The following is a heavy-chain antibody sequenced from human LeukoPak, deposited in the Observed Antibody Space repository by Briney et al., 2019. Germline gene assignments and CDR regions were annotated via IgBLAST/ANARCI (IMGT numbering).Heavy chain of an antibody. J-gene: IGHJ4*02. CDR2: ISAYNGNT. V-gene: IGHV1-18*01. CDR1: GGTFSSYA. CDR3: ARERAVVAANGPYDY. Sequence: ASVKVSCKASGGTFSSYAISWVRQAPGQGLEWMGWISAYNGNTNYAQKLQGRVTMTTDTSTSTAYMELRSLRSGDTAVYYCARERAVVAANGPYDYWGQGTLVTVSS. D-gene: IGHD2-15*01.